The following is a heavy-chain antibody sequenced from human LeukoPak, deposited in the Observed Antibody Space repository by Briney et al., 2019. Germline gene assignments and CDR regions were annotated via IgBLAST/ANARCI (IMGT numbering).Heavy chain of an antibody. CDR2: INHSGST. J-gene: IGHJ4*02. V-gene: IGHV4-34*01. CDR3: ARGAGGYCSGGSCYFYDY. Sequence: SETLSLTCAVYSGSFSGYYWSWIRQPPGKGLEWIGEINHSGSTNYNPSLKSRVTISVDTSKNQFSLKLSSVTAADTAVYYCARGAGGYCSGGSCYFYDYWGQGILVTVSS. CDR1: SGSFSGYY. D-gene: IGHD2-15*01.